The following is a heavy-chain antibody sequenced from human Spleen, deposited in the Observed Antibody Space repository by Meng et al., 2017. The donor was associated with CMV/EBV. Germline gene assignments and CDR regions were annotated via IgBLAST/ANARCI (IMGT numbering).Heavy chain of an antibody. D-gene: IGHD2-2*01. CDR2: INSDGSST. Sequence: GESLKISCAASGFTFSSYWMHWVRQAPGKGLVWVSRINSDGSSTSYGDSVKGRFTMSRDNAKNTLYLQMNSLRTEDTAVYYCARGACSSTSCYPMGYWGQGTLVTVSS. CDR3: ARGACSSTSCYPMGY. J-gene: IGHJ4*02. V-gene: IGHV3-74*01. CDR1: GFTFSSYW.